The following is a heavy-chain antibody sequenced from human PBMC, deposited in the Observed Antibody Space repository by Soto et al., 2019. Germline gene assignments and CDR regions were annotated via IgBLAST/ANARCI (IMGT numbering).Heavy chain of an antibody. CDR3: AKDPSSARGFGFDY. Sequence: QVQLVESGGGVVQPGRSLRLSCAASGFTFSSYGMHWVRQAPGKGLEWVEVISYDGSNKYYADSVKGRFTISRDNSKNTLYLQMNSLRAEDTAVYYCAKDPSSARGFGFDYWGQGTLVTVSS. CDR1: GFTFSSYG. CDR2: ISYDGSNK. J-gene: IGHJ4*02. V-gene: IGHV3-30*18. D-gene: IGHD3-10*01.